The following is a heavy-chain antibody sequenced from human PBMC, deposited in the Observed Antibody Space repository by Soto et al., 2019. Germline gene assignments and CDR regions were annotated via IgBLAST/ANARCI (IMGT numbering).Heavy chain of an antibody. D-gene: IGHD2-15*01. CDR1: GGSFSGYY. J-gene: IGHJ6*02. CDR3: ARSSATPNGWWGYGLDV. CDR2: INHSGST. V-gene: IGHV4-34*01. Sequence: PSETLSLTCAVYGGSFSGYYWSWIRQPPGKGLEWIGEINHSGSTNYNPSLKSRVTISVDTSKNQFSLKLSSVTAADTAVYYCARSSATPNGWWGYGLDVWGQGTTVTVSS.